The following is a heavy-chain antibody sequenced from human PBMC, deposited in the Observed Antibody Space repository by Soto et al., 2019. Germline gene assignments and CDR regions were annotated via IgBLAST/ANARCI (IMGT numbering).Heavy chain of an antibody. Sequence: PGGSLRLSCAASGFTFDDYTMHWVRQAPGKGLEWVSLISWDGGSTYYADSVKGRFTISRDNSKNSLYLQMNSLRTEDTALYYCAKMSEGYPMVRGYSYFDYWGQGTLVTVSS. D-gene: IGHD3-10*01. V-gene: IGHV3-43*01. J-gene: IGHJ4*02. CDR2: ISWDGGST. CDR1: GFTFDDYT. CDR3: AKMSEGYPMVRGYSYFDY.